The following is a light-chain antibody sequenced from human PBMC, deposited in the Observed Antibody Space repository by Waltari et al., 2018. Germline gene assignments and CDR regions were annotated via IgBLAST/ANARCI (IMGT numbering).Light chain of an antibody. CDR3: LQYNNWPPLT. CDR2: DAS. V-gene: IGKV3D-15*01. J-gene: IGKJ4*01. Sequence: IVMTQSPATLSVSPRERATLPCSASHSISTNLAWYQQKPGRAPRLPIYDASRSATGIPARLTGSGSGTEFTLTISSLQSEDFAVYYCLQYNNWPPLTFGGGTKVETK. CDR1: HSISTN.